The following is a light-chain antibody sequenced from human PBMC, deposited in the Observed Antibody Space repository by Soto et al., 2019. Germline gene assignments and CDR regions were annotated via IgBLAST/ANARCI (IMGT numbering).Light chain of an antibody. J-gene: IGLJ1*01. Sequence: QSALTQPASVSGSPGQSITISCTGTSSDVGGYNYVSWYQHHPGKAPKLMIYDVSNRPSGVSNRFSGSKSGNTASLTISGLQPEDAADYSCSSYTTSNTRQIVLRTGTKLTVL. CDR3: SSYTTSNTRQIV. V-gene: IGLV2-14*03. CDR1: SSDVGGYNY. CDR2: DVS.